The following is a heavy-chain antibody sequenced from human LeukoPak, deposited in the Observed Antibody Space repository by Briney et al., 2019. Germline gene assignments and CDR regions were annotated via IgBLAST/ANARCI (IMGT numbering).Heavy chain of an antibody. V-gene: IGHV4-34*01. CDR2: INHSGST. D-gene: IGHD3-10*01. Sequence: SETLSLTCAVYGESFSGYYWSWIRQPPGKGLEWIGEINHSGSTKDNPSLKSRVTISLDTSKNQFSLKLSSVTAADTAVYYCARRRRGSYYGSGSYYGGRFDYWGQGTLVTVSS. J-gene: IGHJ4*02. CDR3: ARRRRGSYYGSGSYYGGRFDY. CDR1: GESFSGYY.